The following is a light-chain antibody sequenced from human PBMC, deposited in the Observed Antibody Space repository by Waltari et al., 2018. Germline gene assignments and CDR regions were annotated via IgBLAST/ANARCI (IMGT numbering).Light chain of an antibody. CDR1: QSVLYSSNNKNY. Sequence: DIVMTQSPDSLAGSLGERATINCKSSQSVLYSSNNKNYLAWYQQKPGQPPKLLIYWASTRESGVPDRFSGSGSGTDFTLTISSLQAEDVEVYYCQQYYGTPCTFGGGTKVEMK. CDR3: QQYYGTPCT. CDR2: WAS. V-gene: IGKV4-1*01. J-gene: IGKJ4*01.